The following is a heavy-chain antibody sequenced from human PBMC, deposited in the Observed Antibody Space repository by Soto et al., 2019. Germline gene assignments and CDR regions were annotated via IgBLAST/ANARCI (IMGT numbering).Heavy chain of an antibody. J-gene: IGHJ6*02. D-gene: IGHD3-10*01. CDR2: ISSSSSTI. V-gene: IGHV3-48*02. CDR1: GFTFSSYS. Sequence: GGSLRLSCAASGFTFSSYSMNWVRQAPGKGLEWVSYISSSSSTIYYADSVKGRFTISRDNAKNSLYLQMNSLRDEDTAVYYCARSPLKLWFGELLPTTLLYYYGMDVWGQGTTVTVSS. CDR3: ARSPLKLWFGELLPTTLLYYYGMDV.